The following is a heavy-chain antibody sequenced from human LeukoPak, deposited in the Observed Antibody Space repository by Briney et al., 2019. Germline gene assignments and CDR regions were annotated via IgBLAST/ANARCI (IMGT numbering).Heavy chain of an antibody. V-gene: IGHV5-51*01. CDR1: GYSFTSYW. Sequence: GESLKISCKGSGYSFTSYWIGWVRQMPGKGLEWMGIIYPGDSDTRYSPSFQGQVTISADKSISTAYLQWSSLKASDTAMYYCAALNYYDSSGYYHFDYWGQGTLVTVSS. CDR2: IYPGDSDT. D-gene: IGHD3-22*01. J-gene: IGHJ4*02. CDR3: AALNYYDSSGYYHFDY.